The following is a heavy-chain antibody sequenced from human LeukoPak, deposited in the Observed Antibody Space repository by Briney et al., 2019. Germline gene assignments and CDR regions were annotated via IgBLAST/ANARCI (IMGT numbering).Heavy chain of an antibody. D-gene: IGHD5-18*01. Sequence: SETLSLTCAVSSGSISSSNWWSWVRQPPGKGLEWIGEIYHSGSTNYNPSLKSRVTISVDKSKNQFSLKLSSVTAADTAVYYCASTEDTAMVPFDYWGQGTLVTVSS. CDR3: ASTEDTAMVPFDY. CDR1: SGSISSSNW. J-gene: IGHJ4*02. V-gene: IGHV4-4*02. CDR2: IYHSGST.